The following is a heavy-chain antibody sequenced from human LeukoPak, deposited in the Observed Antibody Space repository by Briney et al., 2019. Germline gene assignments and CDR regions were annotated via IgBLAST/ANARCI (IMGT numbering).Heavy chain of an antibody. CDR2: IYTGDSDT. V-gene: IGHV5-51*01. J-gene: IGHJ4*02. Sequence: PGGSLQISCKGSGYSFTSYWIGWGRPLPGKGLEWMGIIYTGDSDTKYSPSFQGQVTISADKSISTAYLQWSSLKASDTAMYYCARRDSGSYLGFDYWGQGTLVTVSS. CDR1: GYSFTSYW. D-gene: IGHD1-26*01. CDR3: ARRDSGSYLGFDY.